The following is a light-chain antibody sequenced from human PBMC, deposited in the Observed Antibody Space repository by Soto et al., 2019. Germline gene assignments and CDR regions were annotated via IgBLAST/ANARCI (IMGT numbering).Light chain of an antibody. Sequence: DIQMTQSPSTLSASVGDRVTITCRASQSMNDWLAWYQQKPWKPPKVLIYDASSLQSGVPSRFSGSGSGTEFTLTIGSLQPDDVATYYCLRYNAFSQTFGQGTKVEI. CDR2: DAS. CDR1: QSMNDW. CDR3: LRYNAFSQT. V-gene: IGKV1-5*01. J-gene: IGKJ1*01.